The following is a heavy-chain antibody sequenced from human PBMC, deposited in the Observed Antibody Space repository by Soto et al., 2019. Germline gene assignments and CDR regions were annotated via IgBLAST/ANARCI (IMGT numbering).Heavy chain of an antibody. D-gene: IGHD2-8*01. Sequence: QVQLQESGPGLVKPSQTLALTGTVSGGSISSGDYYWSWIRQPPGKGLEWIGYILYSGTTNYNPSLESRLPISVDTSKNQFSLKLTSVTAADTAVYYCARNGALDYWGRGTLVTVSS. CDR3: ARNGALDY. V-gene: IGHV4-30-4*01. CDR2: ILYSGTT. J-gene: IGHJ4*01. CDR1: GGSISSGDYY.